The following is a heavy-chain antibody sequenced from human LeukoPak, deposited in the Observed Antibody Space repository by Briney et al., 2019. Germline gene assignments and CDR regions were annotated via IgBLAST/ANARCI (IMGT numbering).Heavy chain of an antibody. CDR3: ARGYSNYPNY. V-gene: IGHV4-39*07. D-gene: IGHD4-11*01. J-gene: IGHJ4*02. CDR2: INHSGST. Sequence: SQTLSLTCTVSGGSISSGSYYWSWIRQPPGKGLEWIGEINHSGSTNYNPSLKSRVTISVDTSKNQFSLKLSSVTAADTAVYYCARGYSNYPNYWGQGTLVTVSS. CDR1: GGSISSGSYY.